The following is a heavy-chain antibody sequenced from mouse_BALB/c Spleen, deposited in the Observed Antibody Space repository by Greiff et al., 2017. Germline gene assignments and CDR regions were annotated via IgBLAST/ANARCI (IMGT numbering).Heavy chain of an antibody. J-gene: IGHJ3*01. V-gene: IGHV5-6-3*01. Sequence: EVHLVESGGGLVQPGGSLKLSCAASGFTFSSYGMSWVRQTPDKRLELVATINSNGGSTYYPDSVKGRFTISRDNAKNTLYLQMSSLKSEDTAMYYCARELGGFAYWGQGTLVTVSA. CDR1: GFTFSSYG. CDR3: ARELGGFAY. CDR2: INSNGGST. D-gene: IGHD3-1*01.